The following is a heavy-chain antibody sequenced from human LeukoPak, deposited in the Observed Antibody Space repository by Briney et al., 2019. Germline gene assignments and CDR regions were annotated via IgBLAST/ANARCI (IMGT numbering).Heavy chain of an antibody. CDR2: IYYSGET. Sequence: SETLSLTCSVSGGSVNNYYWSWIRQPPGKGLEWVGCIYYSGETSYNPSLKSRVTILLDTSKNQCSLKLTSVSAADTAVYYCARLKLGAYFDLWGRGTLVTVSS. V-gene: IGHV4-59*08. CDR3: ARLKLGAYFDL. D-gene: IGHD3-16*01. J-gene: IGHJ2*01. CDR1: GGSVNNYY.